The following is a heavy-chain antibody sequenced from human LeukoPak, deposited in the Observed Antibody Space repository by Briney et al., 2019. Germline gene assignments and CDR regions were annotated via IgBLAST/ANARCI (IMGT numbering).Heavy chain of an antibody. CDR3: ARQTGSGLFILP. Sequence: SETLSLTCTVSGYSISSGYYWGWIRQPPGKGLEWIGSIYYSGNTYYNASLKSQVSISIDTSKNQFSLRLTSVTAADTAVYYCARQTGSGLFILPGGQGTLATVSS. CDR1: GYSISSGYY. CDR2: IYYSGNT. D-gene: IGHD3/OR15-3a*01. V-gene: IGHV4-38-2*02. J-gene: IGHJ4*02.